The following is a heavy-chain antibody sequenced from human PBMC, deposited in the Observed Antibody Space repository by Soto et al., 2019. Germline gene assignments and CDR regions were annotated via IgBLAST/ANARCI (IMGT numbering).Heavy chain of an antibody. J-gene: IGHJ4*02. V-gene: IGHV3-23*01. CDR2: ISGGGGGT. Sequence: EVQLSESGGGLVQPGGSLRLSCAASGFTFNRFAMSWVRQAPGKGLEWVSAISGGGGGTFYADSVKGRFSISRDNSKNALYLQVNSLRAEDTAVYYCVKSPDYGGSMYYFDYWGQGTLVTVSS. D-gene: IGHD2-21*01. CDR1: GFTFNRFA. CDR3: VKSPDYGGSMYYFDY.